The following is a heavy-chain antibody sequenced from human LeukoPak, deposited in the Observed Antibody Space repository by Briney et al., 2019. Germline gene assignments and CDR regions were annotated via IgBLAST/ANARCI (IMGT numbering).Heavy chain of an antibody. D-gene: IGHD1-26*01. CDR2: ISGSGGST. CDR3: AKDSSIYYYHYYYGMDV. J-gene: IGHJ6*02. CDR1: GFTFSSYA. V-gene: IGHV3-23*01. Sequence: PGGSLRLSCAASGFTFSSYAMSWVRQAPGKGREWVSAISGSGGSTYYAGSVQGRFTISRDNSKKTLYLQMNSLRAEDTAVYYCAKDSSIYYYHYYYGMDVWGQGTTVSVSS.